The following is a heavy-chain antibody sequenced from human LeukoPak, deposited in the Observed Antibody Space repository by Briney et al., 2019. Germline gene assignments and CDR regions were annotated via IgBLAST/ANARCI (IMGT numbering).Heavy chain of an antibody. CDR2: IYYSGST. V-gene: IGHV4-59*08. J-gene: IGHJ5*02. CDR1: GGPISSYY. Sequence: SETLPLTCTVSGGPISSYYWSWIRQPPGKGLEWIGYIYYSGSTNYNPSLKSRVTISVDTSKNQFSLKLSSVTAADTAVYYCARYRIAAAGTELEWFDPWGQGTLVTVSS. CDR3: ARYRIAAAGTELEWFDP. D-gene: IGHD6-13*01.